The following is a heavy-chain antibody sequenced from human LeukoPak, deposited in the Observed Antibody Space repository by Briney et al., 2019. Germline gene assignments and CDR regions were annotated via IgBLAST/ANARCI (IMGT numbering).Heavy chain of an antibody. CDR3: ARDHSSSSGWFDP. D-gene: IGHD6-6*01. CDR2: ISISSGKR. CDR1: VYTVIIYG. Sequence: GASVTVSFTSSVYTVIIYGISWLRQAPGQGREWKGWISISSGKRNSAQKFQGRVTMTADTSPSTAYMELRSLRFDDTALYYCARDHSSSSGWFDPWGQGTLVTVSS. J-gene: IGHJ5*02. V-gene: IGHV1-18*01.